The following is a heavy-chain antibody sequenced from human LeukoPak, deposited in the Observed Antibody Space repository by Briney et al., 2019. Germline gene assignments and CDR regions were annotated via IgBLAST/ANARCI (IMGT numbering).Heavy chain of an antibody. CDR1: GGTFSSYA. CDR3: ARDRLDIVPSGYYYYYYMDV. V-gene: IGHV1-69*05. CDR2: IIPIFGTA. Sequence: ASVKVSCKASGGTFSSYAISWVRQAPGQGLEWMGGIIPIFGTANYAQKFQGRVTITTDESTSTAYMELSSLRSEDTAVYYCARDRLDIVPSGYYYYYYMDVWGKGTTVTVPS. J-gene: IGHJ6*03. D-gene: IGHD2-2*03.